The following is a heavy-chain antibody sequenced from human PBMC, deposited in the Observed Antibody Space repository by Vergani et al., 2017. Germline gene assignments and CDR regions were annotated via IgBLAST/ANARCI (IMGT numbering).Heavy chain of an antibody. CDR3: ARGYSSCWPSLALFDY. CDR2: INAGNGNT. D-gene: IGHD6-19*01. Sequence: QVPLVQSGAEEKKPGASVKVSCKASGYTFTSYAMHWVRQAPGQRLVGMGLINAGNGNTKYSQKFQGRVTITRDTSASTAYMELSSLRSEDTAVYYCARGYSSCWPSLALFDYWGQGTLVTVSS. CDR1: GYTFTSYA. J-gene: IGHJ4*02. V-gene: IGHV1-3*05.